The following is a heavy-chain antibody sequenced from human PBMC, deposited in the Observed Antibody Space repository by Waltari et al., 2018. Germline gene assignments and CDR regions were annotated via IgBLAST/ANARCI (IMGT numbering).Heavy chain of an antibody. CDR1: GYTFTDYY. D-gene: IGHD6-13*01. Sequence: QVQLVQSGAEVKEPGASVKVSCKASGYTFTDYYMHWVRQAPGQGLEWMGWIKPNSGFTHYAHKVQGRVTMTRDTSITTAYMELSRLRSDDTDVYYCARQAGLMDVWGQGTTVTVSS. CDR3: ARQAGLMDV. J-gene: IGHJ6*02. V-gene: IGHV1-2*07. CDR2: IKPNSGFT.